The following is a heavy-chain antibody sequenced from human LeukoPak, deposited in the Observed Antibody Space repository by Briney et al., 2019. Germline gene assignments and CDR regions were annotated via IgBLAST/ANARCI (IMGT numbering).Heavy chain of an antibody. CDR1: GFSFSSYW. CDR3: ARDLRGGHFDY. CDR2: IKEDGSEK. V-gene: IGHV3-7*01. D-gene: IGHD2-15*01. J-gene: IGHJ4*02. Sequence: GGSLRVSCAASGFSFSSYWMSWVRQAPGKGLEWVANIKEDGSEKEFKDSVKGRFTISRDNAQNSVYLQMSSLRAEDTAVYYCARDLRGGHFDYWGQGTLVTVSS.